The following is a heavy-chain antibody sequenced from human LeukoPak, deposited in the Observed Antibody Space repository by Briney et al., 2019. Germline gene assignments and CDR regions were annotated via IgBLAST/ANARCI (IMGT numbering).Heavy chain of an antibody. Sequence: GRSLRLSCVVSGFTVSSNYMSWVRQAPGKGLEWVSVIYSSRSTYYADSVKGRFTISRDDSKNTVYLQMDSLRVDDTALYYCARDSDATAGRGLDYWGRGTLVTVSS. CDR1: GFTVSSNY. D-gene: IGHD6-13*01. V-gene: IGHV3-53*01. CDR3: ARDSDATAGRGLDY. J-gene: IGHJ4*02. CDR2: IYSSRST.